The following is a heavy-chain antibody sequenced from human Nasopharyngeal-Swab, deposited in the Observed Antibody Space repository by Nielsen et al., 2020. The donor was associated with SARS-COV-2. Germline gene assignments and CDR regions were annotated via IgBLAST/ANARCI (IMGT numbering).Heavy chain of an antibody. CDR2: IYHSGST. Sequence: SETLSLTCAVSGYSISSGYYWGWIRQPPGKGLEWIGSIYHSGSTYYNPSLKSRVTISVDTSKSQFSLKLSSVTAADTAVYYCARQSVVVPAALANWFDPWGQGTLVTVSS. J-gene: IGHJ5*02. D-gene: IGHD2-2*01. V-gene: IGHV4-38-2*01. CDR3: ARQSVVVPAALANWFDP. CDR1: GYSISSGYY.